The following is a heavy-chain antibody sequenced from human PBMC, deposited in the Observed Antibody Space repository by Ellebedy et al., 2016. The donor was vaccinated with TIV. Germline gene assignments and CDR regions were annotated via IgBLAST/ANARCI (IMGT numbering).Heavy chain of an antibody. CDR1: GFTFRTYA. V-gene: IGHV3-23*01. CDR2: ISGVAGST. CDR3: AKQPAPGSSAAPSDFDY. D-gene: IGHD6-13*01. J-gene: IGHJ4*02. Sequence: GGSLRLSXPASGFTFRTYAMSWVPQTPGKGLEWLSSISGVAGSTEYADSVKGRFTISRDNSNNTLYLQMTSLRVEDTAIYYCAKQPAPGSSAAPSDFDYWGQGTLVTVSS.